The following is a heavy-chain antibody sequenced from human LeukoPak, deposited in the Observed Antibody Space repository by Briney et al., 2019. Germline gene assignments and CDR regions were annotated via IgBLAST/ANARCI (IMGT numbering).Heavy chain of an antibody. CDR1: GFTFSSYA. D-gene: IGHD4-17*01. V-gene: IGHV3-23*01. J-gene: IGHJ4*02. CDR2: ISGSGGST. Sequence: GGSLRLSCAAPGFTFSSYAMSWVRQAPGKGLEWVSAISGSGGSTYYADSVKGRFTISRDNSKNTLYLQMNSLRAEDTAVYYCAKGIDYGDYVLAYWGQGTLVTVSS. CDR3: AKGIDYGDYVLAY.